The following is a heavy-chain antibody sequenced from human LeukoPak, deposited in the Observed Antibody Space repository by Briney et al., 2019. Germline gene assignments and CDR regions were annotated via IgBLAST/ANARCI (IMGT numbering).Heavy chain of an antibody. V-gene: IGHV3-33*01. J-gene: IGHJ6*02. D-gene: IGHD3-9*01. CDR2: IRYDGSNK. CDR3: ARDLRLYYGILTGLYYYYGMDV. CDR1: GFTFSSYG. Sequence: SGGSLRLSCAASGFTFSSYGMHWVRQAPGKGLEWVAVIRYDGSNKYYADSVKGRFTISRDNSKNTLYLQMNSLRAEDTAVYYCARDLRLYYGILTGLYYYYGMDVWGQGTTVTVSS.